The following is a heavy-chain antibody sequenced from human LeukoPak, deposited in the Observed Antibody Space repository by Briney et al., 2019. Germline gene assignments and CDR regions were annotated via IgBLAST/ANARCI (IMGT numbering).Heavy chain of an antibody. Sequence: GASVKVSCKASGGTFSSYAISWVRQAPGQGLEWMGGIIPIFGTANYAQKFQRRVTITADESTSTAYMELSSLRSEDTAVYYCARDKQQLGGDWFDPWGQGTLVTVSS. D-gene: IGHD6-13*01. V-gene: IGHV1-69*13. J-gene: IGHJ5*02. CDR2: IIPIFGTA. CDR1: GGTFSSYA. CDR3: ARDKQQLGGDWFDP.